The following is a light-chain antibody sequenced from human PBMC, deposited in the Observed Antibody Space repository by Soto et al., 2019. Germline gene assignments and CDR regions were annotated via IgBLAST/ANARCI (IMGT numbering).Light chain of an antibody. CDR3: KQYNNWPVS. J-gene: IGKJ2*01. Sequence: DIVMTQSPATLSVSPGERATLSCRASQSVSSNLAWYQQKPGQAPRLLIYGASTRATGIPARFSGSGSGTEFTLTISSRQSEDFAVYYCKQYNNWPVSFGQGTKLEIK. CDR2: GAS. CDR1: QSVSSN. V-gene: IGKV3-15*01.